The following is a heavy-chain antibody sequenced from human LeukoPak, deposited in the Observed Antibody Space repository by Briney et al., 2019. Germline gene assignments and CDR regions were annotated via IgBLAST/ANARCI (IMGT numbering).Heavy chain of an antibody. CDR3: ASKNHLFNAAFDI. CDR1: GFTVSSTY. Sequence: GGSLRLSCAASGFTVSSTYMSWVRQAPGKGLEWVSITYSNGNTNYADSVKGRFTISRDNSRDTLSLQMDSLRAEDTAVYYCASKNHLFNAAFDIWGQGTVVTVSS. D-gene: IGHD1-14*01. CDR2: TYSNGNT. V-gene: IGHV3-53*01. J-gene: IGHJ3*02.